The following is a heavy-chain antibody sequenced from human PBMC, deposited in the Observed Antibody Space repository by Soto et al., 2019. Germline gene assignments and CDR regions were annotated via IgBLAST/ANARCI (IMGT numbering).Heavy chain of an antibody. Sequence: SETLSLTCAVYGGSFSGYYWSWIRQPPGKGLEWIGEINHSGSTNYNPSLKSRVTISVDTSKNQFSLKLSSVTAADTAVYYCARRVYYDSSGYANFDYWGQGTLVTVSS. D-gene: IGHD3-22*01. J-gene: IGHJ4*02. CDR2: INHSGST. V-gene: IGHV4-34*01. CDR1: GGSFSGYY. CDR3: ARRVYYDSSGYANFDY.